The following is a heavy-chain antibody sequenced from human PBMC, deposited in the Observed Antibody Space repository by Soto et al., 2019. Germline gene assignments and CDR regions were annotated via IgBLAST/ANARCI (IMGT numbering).Heavy chain of an antibody. V-gene: IGHV4-61*01. Sequence: ETLSLTCTVSVGSFSSVTYYWSWILQPPGKGLEWIGYIYYNGRTTYNPSLESRVTMSVDTSKNQFSLKLTSVTAADTAVYYCARDRVTTPRFYDYWGRGTLVTVSS. CDR1: VGSFSSVTYY. J-gene: IGHJ4*01. CDR3: ARDRVTTPRFYDY. D-gene: IGHD2-21*02. CDR2: IYYNGRT.